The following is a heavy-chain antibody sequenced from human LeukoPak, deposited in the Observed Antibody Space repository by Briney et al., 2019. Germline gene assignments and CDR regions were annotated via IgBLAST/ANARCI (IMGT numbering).Heavy chain of an antibody. CDR1: GGSFSGYY. V-gene: IGHV4-34*01. Sequence: PSETPSLTCAVYGGSFSGYYWSWIRQPPGKGLEWIGEINHSGSTNYNPSLKSRVTISVDTSKNQFSLKLSSVTAADTAVYYCARGKGIKNPTFRIYGMDVGGKGTTVTVSS. CDR3: ARGKGIKNPTFRIYGMDV. J-gene: IGHJ6*04. CDR2: INHSGST. D-gene: IGHD3-16*01.